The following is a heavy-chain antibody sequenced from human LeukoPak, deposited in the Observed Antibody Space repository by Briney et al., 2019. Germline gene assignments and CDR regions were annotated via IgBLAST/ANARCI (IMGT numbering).Heavy chain of an antibody. CDR2: IYPGDSDT. CDR3: ARHEESSITGTTSTTYNWFDP. D-gene: IGHD1-20*01. V-gene: IGHV5-51*01. J-gene: IGHJ5*02. Sequence: GESLKISCKGSGYSFTNYWIGWVRQMPGKGLEWMGIIYPGDSDTRYSPSFQGQVTISADKSISTAYLQWSSLKASDTAMYYCARHEESSITGTTSTTYNWFDPWGQGTLVTVSS. CDR1: GYSFTNYW.